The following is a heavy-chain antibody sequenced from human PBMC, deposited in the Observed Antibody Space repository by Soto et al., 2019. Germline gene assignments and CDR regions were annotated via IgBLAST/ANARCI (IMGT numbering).Heavy chain of an antibody. CDR3: AKEVVPAAINGWFDP. CDR2: ISGSGGST. V-gene: IGHV3-23*01. Sequence: GGSMRLPCAASGVTFSSYAMSWVRQAPGKGLEWVSAISGSGGSTYYADSVKGRFTISRDNSKNTLYLQMNSLRAEDTAVYYCAKEVVPAAINGWFDPWGQGSLVTVSS. D-gene: IGHD2-2*01. CDR1: GVTFSSYA. J-gene: IGHJ5*02.